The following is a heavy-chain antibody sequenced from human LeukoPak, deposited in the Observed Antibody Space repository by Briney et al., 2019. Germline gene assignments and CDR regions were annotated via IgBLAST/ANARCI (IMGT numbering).Heavy chain of an antibody. Sequence: GASVKVSCKASGGTFTNYAINWVRQAPGQGLEWMGWINPHSGDTIYAQKFQGRVTMTRDTSISTAYMELSRLRSDDTAVFYCARVWLSPYFFDYWGQGTLVTVSS. CDR1: GGTFTNYA. CDR2: INPHSGDT. V-gene: IGHV1-2*02. CDR3: ARVWLSPYFFDY. D-gene: IGHD3-22*01. J-gene: IGHJ4*02.